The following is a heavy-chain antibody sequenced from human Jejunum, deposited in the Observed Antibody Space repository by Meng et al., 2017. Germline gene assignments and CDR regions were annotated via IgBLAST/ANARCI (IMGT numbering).Heavy chain of an antibody. CDR2: IKHDGSAE. Sequence: GESLKISCVATGFSFSTYWMSWVRQAPGKGLEWVANIKHDGSAEDYMDSVKGRFTISRDNAENSVFLQMTSLTAEDTALYYCARNRGYNSFDYWGQGTLVTVSS. CDR1: GFSFSTYW. D-gene: IGHD5-24*01. V-gene: IGHV3-7*01. J-gene: IGHJ4*02. CDR3: ARNRGYNSFDY.